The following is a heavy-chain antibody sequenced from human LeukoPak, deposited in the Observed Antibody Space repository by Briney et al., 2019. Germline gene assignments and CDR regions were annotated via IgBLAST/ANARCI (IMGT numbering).Heavy chain of an antibody. D-gene: IGHD1-14*01. J-gene: IGHJ6*03. V-gene: IGHV3-48*03. CDR3: ARVGPWVNPDYYYYYMDV. CDR2: ISSSGSTI. Sequence: GGSLRLSCAASGFTFSSYEMNWVRQAPGKVLEWVSYISSSGSTIYYADSVKGRFTISRDNAKNSLYLQMNSLRAEDTAVYYCARVGPWVNPDYYYYYMDVWGEGTTVTVS. CDR1: GFTFSSYE.